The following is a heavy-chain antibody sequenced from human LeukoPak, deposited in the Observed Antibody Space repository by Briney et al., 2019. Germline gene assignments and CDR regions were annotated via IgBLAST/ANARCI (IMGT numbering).Heavy chain of an antibody. CDR2: IYYSGST. CDR3: ARDYGGYGDAFDI. V-gene: IGHV4-59*01. CDR1: GGSISSYY. J-gene: IGHJ3*02. Sequence: PSETLSLTCTVSGGSISSYYWSWIRQPPGKGLEWIGYIYYSGSTNYNPSLKSRVTISVDTSKNQFSLKLSSVTAADTAVYYCARDYGGYGDAFDIWGQGTMVTVSS. D-gene: IGHD4-17*01.